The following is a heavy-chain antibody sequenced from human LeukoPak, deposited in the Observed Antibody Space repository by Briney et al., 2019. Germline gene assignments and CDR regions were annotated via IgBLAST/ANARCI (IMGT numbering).Heavy chain of an antibody. Sequence: GASVKVSCKASGYTLTGYYMHWVRQAPGQGLEWMGWINPNSGGTNYAQKFQGRVTMTRDTSISTAYMELSRLRSDDTAVYYCAREKYSGSYQSVAFDIWSQGTMVTVSS. V-gene: IGHV1-2*02. D-gene: IGHD1-26*01. CDR1: GYTLTGYY. CDR2: INPNSGGT. CDR3: AREKYSGSYQSVAFDI. J-gene: IGHJ3*02.